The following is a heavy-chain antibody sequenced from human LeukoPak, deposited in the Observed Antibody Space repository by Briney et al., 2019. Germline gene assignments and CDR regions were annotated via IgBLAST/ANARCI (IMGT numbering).Heavy chain of an antibody. CDR2: INHSGST. V-gene: IGHV4-34*01. J-gene: IGHJ4*02. Sequence: PSETLPLTCAVYGGSFSGYYWSWIRQPPGKGLEWIGEINHSGSTNYNPSLKSRVTISGDTSKNQFSLKLSSVTAADTAVYYCAREEPQKYYFDYWGQGTLVTVSS. CDR3: AREEPQKYYFDY. CDR1: GGSFSGYY. D-gene: IGHD1-26*01.